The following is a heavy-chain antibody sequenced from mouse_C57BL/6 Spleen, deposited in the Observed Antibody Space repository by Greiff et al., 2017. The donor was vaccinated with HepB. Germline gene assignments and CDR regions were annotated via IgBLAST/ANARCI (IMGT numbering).Heavy chain of an antibody. J-gene: IGHJ4*01. Sequence: EVMLVESEGGLVQPGSSMKLSCTASGFTFSDYYMAWVRQVPEKGLEWVANINYDGSSTYYLDSLKSRFIISRDNAKNILYLQMSSLKSEDTATYYCAREGGSSYDYAMDYWGQGTSVTVSS. V-gene: IGHV5-16*01. CDR1: GFTFSDYY. CDR3: AREGGSSYDYAMDY. D-gene: IGHD1-1*01. CDR2: INYDGSST.